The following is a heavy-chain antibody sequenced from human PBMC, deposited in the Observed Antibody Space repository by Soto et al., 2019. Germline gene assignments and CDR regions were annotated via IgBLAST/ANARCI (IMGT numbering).Heavy chain of an antibody. D-gene: IGHD3-10*01. CDR3: ARELGGPMVRGVIPKVPYYYYMDV. CDR1: GGSISSGGYY. CDR2: IYYSGST. V-gene: IGHV4-31*03. Sequence: SETLSLTCTVSGGSISSGGYYWSWIRQHPGKGLEWIRYIYYSGSTYYNPSLKSRVTISVDTSKNQFSLKLSSVTAGETAVYYCARELGGPMVRGVIPKVPYYYYMDVWGKGTTVTVSS. J-gene: IGHJ6*03.